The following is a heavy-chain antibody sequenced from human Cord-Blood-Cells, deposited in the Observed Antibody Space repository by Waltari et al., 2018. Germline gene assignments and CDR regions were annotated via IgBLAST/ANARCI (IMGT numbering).Heavy chain of an antibody. V-gene: IGHV3-15*01. D-gene: IGHD3-3*01. CDR2: IKSKTDGGTT. J-gene: IGHJ3*02. CDR1: GFTFSNAW. Sequence: EVQLVESGGGLVKPGGSLRLSCAASGFTFSNAWMSWVRQAPGKGLEWVGRIKSKTDGGTTDYAAPVKGRFTISRDDSKNTLYLQMNSLKTEDTAVYYCTTVWSIFGVVIAFDIWGQGTMVTVSS. CDR3: TTVWSIFGVVIAFDI.